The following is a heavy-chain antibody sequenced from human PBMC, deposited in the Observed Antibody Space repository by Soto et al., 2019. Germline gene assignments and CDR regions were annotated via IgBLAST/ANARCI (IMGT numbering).Heavy chain of an antibody. Sequence: SETLSLTCAVYGGSFSGYYWSWIRQPPGKGLEWIGEINHSGSTNYNPSLKSRVTISVDTSKNQFSLKLSSVTAADTAVYYCARGGYGVVVAATLDYWGQGTLVTVSS. D-gene: IGHD2-15*01. J-gene: IGHJ4*02. CDR3: ARGGYGVVVAATLDY. CDR1: GGSFSGYY. CDR2: INHSGST. V-gene: IGHV4-34*01.